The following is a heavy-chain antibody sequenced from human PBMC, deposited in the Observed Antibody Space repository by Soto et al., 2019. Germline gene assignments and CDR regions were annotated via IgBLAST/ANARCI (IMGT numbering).Heavy chain of an antibody. V-gene: IGHV1-18*01. CDR2: ITAHNGNT. J-gene: IGHJ4*02. CDR3: ARERYGDY. D-gene: IGHD1-1*01. CDR1: GYTFTSYG. Sequence: QVHLVQSGAEVKKPGASVKVSCKASGYTFTSYGITWVRQAPGQGLERMGWITAHNGNTVYAQKLQGRVSVTRDTSPSTANLELRSLRSVGTAVYCCARERYGDYWREGGKDTVYS.